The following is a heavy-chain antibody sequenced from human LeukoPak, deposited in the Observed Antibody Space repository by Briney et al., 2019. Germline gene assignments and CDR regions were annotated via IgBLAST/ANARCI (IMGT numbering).Heavy chain of an antibody. CDR3: VRDISGEKSFDY. J-gene: IGHJ4*02. D-gene: IGHD3-10*01. Sequence: SLRLSCAASGFTFSSYAMHWVRQAPGKGLEWVAVISYDGSNKYYADSVKGRFTISRDNSKNTLSLQMNSLRAEDTAVYYCVRDISGEKSFDYWGQGTLVTVSS. V-gene: IGHV3-30-3*01. CDR1: GFTFSSYA. CDR2: ISYDGSNK.